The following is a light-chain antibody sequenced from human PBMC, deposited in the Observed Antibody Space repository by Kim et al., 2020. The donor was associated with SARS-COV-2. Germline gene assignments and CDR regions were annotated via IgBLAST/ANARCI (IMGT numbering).Light chain of an antibody. J-gene: IGKJ2*01. CDR1: QDISPY. V-gene: IGKV1-33*01. CDR3: KQYDSFPFT. Sequence: DIQMTQSPSSLSASIGDRVTITCQATQDISPYLNWYRQKPGKAPQLLIYAASNLETGVPSRFSGNGSGTEFTFAVSSLQPEDIATYYCKQYDSFPFTLGQGTKREL. CDR2: AAS.